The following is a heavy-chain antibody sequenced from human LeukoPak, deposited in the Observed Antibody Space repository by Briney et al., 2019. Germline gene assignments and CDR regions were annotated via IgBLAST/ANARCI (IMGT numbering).Heavy chain of an antibody. D-gene: IGHD3-9*01. J-gene: IGHJ6*02. Sequence: PSETLSLTCAVSGGSISSGGYSWSWIRQPPGKGLEWIGYIYHSGSTYYNPSLKSRVTISVDTSKNQFSLNLSSVTAADTAVYYCARQAPLTAVATYGMDVWGQGTTVTVSS. V-gene: IGHV4-30-2*03. CDR1: GGSISSGGYS. CDR3: ARQAPLTAVATYGMDV. CDR2: IYHSGST.